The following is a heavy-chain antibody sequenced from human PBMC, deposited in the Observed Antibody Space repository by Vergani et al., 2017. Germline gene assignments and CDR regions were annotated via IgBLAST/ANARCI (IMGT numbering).Heavy chain of an antibody. J-gene: IGHJ4*02. CDR1: GFTLSSYA. Sequence: QVQLVESGGGVVQPGKSLRLSCAASGFTLSSYAMHWVRQAPGKGLEWVAVISYDGSNKYYADSVKGRFTISRDNSKNTLYLQMNSLRAEDTAVYYCARGASGDYVSSFDYWSQGTLVTVSS. D-gene: IGHD4-17*01. CDR2: ISYDGSNK. CDR3: ARGASGDYVSSFDY. V-gene: IGHV3-30-3*01.